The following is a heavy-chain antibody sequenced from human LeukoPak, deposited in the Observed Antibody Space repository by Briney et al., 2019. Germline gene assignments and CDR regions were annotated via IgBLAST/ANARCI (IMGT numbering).Heavy chain of an antibody. D-gene: IGHD5-18*01. CDR3: ATNGGYTSGYYFDS. CDR1: GGSISSGSYY. V-gene: IGHV4-61*02. CDR2: IYSSGST. J-gene: IGHJ4*02. Sequence: SQTLSLTCTVSGGSISSGSYYWSWIRQPAGKGLEWIGRIYSSGSTIYNPSLKSRVTISVGPSKKQFSLKLSSVTASDTAVYYCATNGGYTSGYYFDSWGQGTLVTVSS.